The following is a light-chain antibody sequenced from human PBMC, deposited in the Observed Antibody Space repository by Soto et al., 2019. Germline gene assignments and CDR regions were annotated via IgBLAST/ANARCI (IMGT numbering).Light chain of an antibody. CDR2: TNN. J-gene: IGLJ7*01. V-gene: IGLV1-44*01. Sequence: QSVLTQPPSACGTPGQRVTISCSGSSSNIGSHTVNWYQQLPGTAPKLLIYTNNQRPSGVPDRFSGSKSGTSASLAISGLQSEDEADYYCATWDDSLNGPVFGGGTQLTVL. CDR3: ATWDDSLNGPV. CDR1: SSNIGSHT.